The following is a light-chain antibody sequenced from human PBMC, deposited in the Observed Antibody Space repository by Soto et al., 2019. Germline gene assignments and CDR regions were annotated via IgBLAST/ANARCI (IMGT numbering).Light chain of an antibody. CDR2: DAS. CDR1: QDTTNH. J-gene: IGKJ4*01. Sequence: DIQMTQSPSSLSASLGDRVTITCQASQDTTNHLSWYQQKPGKAPNLLIYDASDLEGGVPTRFSGSGSGTDFTFTISSLQPEDVATYYCQQYHKLPLTFGGGTKVQIK. CDR3: QQYHKLPLT. V-gene: IGKV1-33*01.